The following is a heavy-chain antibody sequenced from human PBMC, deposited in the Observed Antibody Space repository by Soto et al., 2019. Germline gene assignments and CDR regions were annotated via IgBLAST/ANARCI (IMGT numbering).Heavy chain of an antibody. Sequence: QVQLVVSGGGLVKPGGSLRLSCAASGFTFSDYYISWIRQAPGKGLEWVSDISSSGSIIYYADSAKGRFTISRDNAKNSLYLQMNSLRAEDTAVYYCALAGYDSNYYAVTPLSAGHFWGQGTLVTVSS. CDR2: ISSSGSII. V-gene: IGHV3-11*01. J-gene: IGHJ4*02. D-gene: IGHD4-4*01. CDR3: ALAGYDSNYYAVTPLSAGHF. CDR1: GFTFSDYY.